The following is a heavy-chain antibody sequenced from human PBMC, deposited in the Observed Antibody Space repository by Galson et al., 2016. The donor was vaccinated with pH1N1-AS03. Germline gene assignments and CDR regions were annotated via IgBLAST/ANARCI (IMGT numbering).Heavy chain of an antibody. Sequence: SETLSLTCTVSGGSVSSYYWSWIRQPPGKGLEWIGYIFHSGRTNSNPSLKSRVTISIDTSTNQFSLELSSVTAADTSIYSCARHGTTGGSREEDALGIWGQGTVVTVSS. D-gene: IGHD1-1*01. J-gene: IGHJ3*02. CDR1: GGSVSSYY. V-gene: IGHV4-59*08. CDR2: IFHSGRT. CDR3: ARHGTTGGSREEDALGI.